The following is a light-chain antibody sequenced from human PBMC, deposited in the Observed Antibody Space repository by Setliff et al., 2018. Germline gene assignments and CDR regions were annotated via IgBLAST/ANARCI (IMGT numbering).Light chain of an antibody. Sequence: ALTQPPSASGSPGQSVTISCTGTSRDVGGYNYVSWYQQHPGKAPKLMIYDVSKRPSGVSNRFSGSKSGNTASLTISGLQAEDEADYYCSSYTSSSTPYVFGTGTKV. J-gene: IGLJ1*01. CDR3: SSYTSSSTPYV. CDR2: DVS. CDR1: SRDVGGYNY. V-gene: IGLV2-14*03.